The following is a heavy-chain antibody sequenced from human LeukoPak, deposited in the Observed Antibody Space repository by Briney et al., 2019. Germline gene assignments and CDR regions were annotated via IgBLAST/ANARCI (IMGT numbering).Heavy chain of an antibody. CDR2: IYYSGST. CDR3: ARNSYYDNSGEGAFDI. V-gene: IGHV4-59*12. Sequence: PSETLSLTCTVSGGSISSYYWSWIRLPPGKGLEWIGYIYYSGSTNYNPSLKSRVTISVDTSKNQFSLKLNSVTAADTAVYYCARNSYYDNSGEGAFDIWGQGTMVTVSS. J-gene: IGHJ3*02. D-gene: IGHD3-22*01. CDR1: GGSISSYY.